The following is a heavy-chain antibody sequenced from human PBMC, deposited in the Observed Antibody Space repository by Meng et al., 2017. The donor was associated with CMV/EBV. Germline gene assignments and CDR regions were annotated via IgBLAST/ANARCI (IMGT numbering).Heavy chain of an antibody. J-gene: IGHJ5*02. CDR1: SISSGGNY. Sequence: SISSGGNYWSWIRQHPGKGLEWIGYIYYSGSTYYNPSLKSRVTISVDTSKNQFSLKLSSVTAADTAVYYCARALWSGYYTGPPPFDPWGQGTLVTVSS. CDR2: IYYSGST. D-gene: IGHD3-3*01. CDR3: ARALWSGYYTGPPPFDP. V-gene: IGHV4-31*02.